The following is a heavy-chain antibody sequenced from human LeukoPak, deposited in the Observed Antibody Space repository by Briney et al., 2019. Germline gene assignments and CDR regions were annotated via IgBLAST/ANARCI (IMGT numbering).Heavy chain of an antibody. CDR3: ARDPGATDNAFDI. D-gene: IGHD5-12*01. CDR1: GGSISSSNW. CDR2: IYHSGST. J-gene: IGHJ3*02. V-gene: IGHV4-4*02. Sequence: SETLSLTCAVSGGSISSSNWWSWVRQPPGKGLEWIGEIYHSGSTNYNPSLKSRVTISVDTSKNQFSLKLSSVTAADTAVYYCARDPGATDNAFDIWGQGTMVTVSS.